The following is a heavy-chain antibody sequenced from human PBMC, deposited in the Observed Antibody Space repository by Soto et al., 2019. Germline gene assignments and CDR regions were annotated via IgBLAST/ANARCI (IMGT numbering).Heavy chain of an antibody. CDR2: IYWDDDK. D-gene: IGHD4-4*01. V-gene: IGHV2-5*02. CDR3: AHSSNHGHTTAVGASDI. Sequence: QITLKESGPTLVKPTQTLTLTCTFSGFSLSTSGVGVGWIRQPPGEALEWLALIYWDDDKRYSPSLKSRLTITKDTSKNQVVLTMTNMDPVDTATYYCAHSSNHGHTTAVGASDIWGQGTMVTVSS. CDR1: GFSLSTSGVG. J-gene: IGHJ3*02.